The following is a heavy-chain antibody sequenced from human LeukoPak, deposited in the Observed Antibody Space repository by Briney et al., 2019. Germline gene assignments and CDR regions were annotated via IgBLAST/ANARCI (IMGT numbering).Heavy chain of an antibody. CDR3: ASSPTRSGPSYYFDY. Sequence: PSETLSLTCTVSGGSISSYYWSWIRQSPGQGLEWIGHIYYSGSTNYNPSLKSRVTISVDTSKNQFSLKLSSVTAPDTAVYYCASSPTRSGPSYYFDYWSQGTLVTVSS. V-gene: IGHV4-59*08. CDR2: IYYSGST. J-gene: IGHJ4*02. CDR1: GGSISSYY. D-gene: IGHD2-15*01.